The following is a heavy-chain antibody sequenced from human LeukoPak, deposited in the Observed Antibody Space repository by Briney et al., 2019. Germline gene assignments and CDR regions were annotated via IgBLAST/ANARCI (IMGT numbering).Heavy chain of an antibody. CDR2: INPNSGGT. Sequence: ASVKVSCKASGYTFTGYYMHWVRQAPGQGLEWMGWINPNSGGTNYAQKFQGRVTMTRDTSISTAYMELSRLRSDDTAVYYCARQREYSSSPLDVWGQGTTVTVSS. D-gene: IGHD6-13*01. CDR3: ARQREYSSSPLDV. CDR1: GYTFTGYY. J-gene: IGHJ6*02. V-gene: IGHV1-2*02.